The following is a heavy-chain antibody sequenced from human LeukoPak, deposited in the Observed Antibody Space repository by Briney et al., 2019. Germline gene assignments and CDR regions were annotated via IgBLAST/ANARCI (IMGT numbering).Heavy chain of an antibody. J-gene: IGHJ4*02. Sequence: PGGSLRLSCAASGFTFSFYEMNWVRQVPGKGLELVSYIHAGGRTIYYADSVAGRFTVSRDNAKNSLYLQMDRLRAEDTAVYYCARDVRNAVTRPYYFDYWGQGTLVTVSS. CDR2: IHAGGRTI. CDR1: GFTFSFYE. D-gene: IGHD4-17*01. CDR3: ARDVRNAVTRPYYFDY. V-gene: IGHV3-48*03.